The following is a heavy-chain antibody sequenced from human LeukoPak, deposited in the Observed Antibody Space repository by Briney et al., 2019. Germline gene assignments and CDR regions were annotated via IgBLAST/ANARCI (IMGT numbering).Heavy chain of an antibody. CDR1: GGSISSGGYY. V-gene: IGHV4-31*03. CDR2: IYYSGST. CDR3: ARGDQLWATFDY. D-gene: IGHD5-18*01. Sequence: SETLSLTCTVSGGSISSGGYYWSWIRQHPGKGLEWIGYIYYSGSTYYNPSLKSRVTISVDTSKNQFSLKLSSVTAADTAVYYRARGDQLWATFDYWGQGTLVTVSS. J-gene: IGHJ4*02.